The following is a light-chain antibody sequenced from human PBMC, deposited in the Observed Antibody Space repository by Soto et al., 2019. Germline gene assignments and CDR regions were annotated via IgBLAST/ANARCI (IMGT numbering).Light chain of an antibody. CDR2: EVS. CDR3: SSVAGGHFV. V-gene: IGLV2-8*01. Sequence: QSALTQPPFASGSPGQSVTISCTGTSSDVGYYNYVSWYQQHPGRAPKLMIYEVSERPSGVPARFSASKSGNTAYLTVSGLQADDEADYYCSSVAGGHFVFGTGTKVTVL. CDR1: SSDVGYYNY. J-gene: IGLJ1*01.